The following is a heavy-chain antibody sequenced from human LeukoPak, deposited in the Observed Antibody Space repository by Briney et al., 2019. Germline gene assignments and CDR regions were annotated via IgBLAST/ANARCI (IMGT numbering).Heavy chain of an antibody. Sequence: SETLSLTCTVSGGSISSSSYYWGWIRQPPGKGLEWIGSIYYSGSTYYNPSLKSRVTISVDTSKNQFSLKLSSVTAADTAVYYCARGDQTEYYYYYCMDVWGQGTTVTVSS. V-gene: IGHV4-39*01. D-gene: IGHD3-16*01. CDR3: ARGDQTEYYYYYCMDV. J-gene: IGHJ6*02. CDR1: GGSISSSSYY. CDR2: IYYSGST.